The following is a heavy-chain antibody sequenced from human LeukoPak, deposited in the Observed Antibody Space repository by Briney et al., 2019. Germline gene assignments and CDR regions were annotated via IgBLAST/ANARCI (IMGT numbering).Heavy chain of an antibody. CDR3: ARDLGLDTTMIFFDF. Sequence: ASVTVSCKASGYTFTSFGISWVRQAPGQGPEWMGWISAYNGDTNYIQKFQGRVTMTTDTSTNTAYMELRGLTSDDTAVYYCARDLGLDTTMIFFDFWGQGTLVTVSS. V-gene: IGHV1-18*01. CDR2: ISAYNGDT. CDR1: GYTFTSFG. J-gene: IGHJ4*02. D-gene: IGHD5-18*01.